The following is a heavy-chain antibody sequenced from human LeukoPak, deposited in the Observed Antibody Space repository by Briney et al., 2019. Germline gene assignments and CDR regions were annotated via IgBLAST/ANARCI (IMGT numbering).Heavy chain of an antibody. D-gene: IGHD3-16*02. J-gene: IGHJ4*02. CDR1: GFTFSDYY. CDR2: ISSSGSTI. Sequence: GGSLRLSCAASGFTFSDYYMSWIRQAPGKGLEWVSYISSSGSTIYYADSVKGRFTISRDNAKNSLYLQMNSLRAEDTALYYCARDLGVIVYPSDYWGQGTLVTVSS. CDR3: ARDLGVIVYPSDY. V-gene: IGHV3-11*04.